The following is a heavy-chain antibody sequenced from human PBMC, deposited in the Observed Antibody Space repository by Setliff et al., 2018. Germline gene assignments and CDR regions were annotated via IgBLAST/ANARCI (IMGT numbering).Heavy chain of an antibody. D-gene: IGHD6-19*01. V-gene: IGHV3-74*01. Sequence: GGSLRLSCAAPGLTFDDYAMHWVRQAPGKGLVWVSRVNSDGSSTIYADSVKGRFTISRDNAKNSLYLQMNSLRAEDTAVYYCVRDWYTSGWYEVDNWGQGTLVTVSS. CDR2: VNSDGSST. CDR1: GLTFDDYA. J-gene: IGHJ4*02. CDR3: VRDWYTSGWYEVDN.